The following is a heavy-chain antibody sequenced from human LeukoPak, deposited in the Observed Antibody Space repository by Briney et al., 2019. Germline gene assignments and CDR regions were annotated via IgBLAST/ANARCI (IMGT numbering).Heavy chain of an antibody. Sequence: SETLSLTCTVSGGSISSYYWSWIRQPPGKGLEWIGYIYYSGSTNYNPSLKSRVTISVDTSKNQFSLKLSSVTAADTAVYYCARRIRSGSYLLGYYMDVWGKGTTVTISS. CDR1: GGSISSYY. CDR3: ARRIRSGSYLLGYYMDV. CDR2: IYYSGST. D-gene: IGHD1-26*01. J-gene: IGHJ6*03. V-gene: IGHV4-59*01.